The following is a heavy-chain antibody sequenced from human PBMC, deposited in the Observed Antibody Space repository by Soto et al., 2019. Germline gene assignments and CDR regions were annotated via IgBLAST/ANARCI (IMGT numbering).Heavy chain of an antibody. J-gene: IGHJ5*02. Sequence: QLQLQESGPGLVKPSETLSLICSVSGVSISGSSYYWGWIRQPPGKGMEWIGSIYYSGKTYYNPSLKCRVTISLDRSKNQFSLNLTSVTATDTAFYYCARHGSSWGQGTLVTVSS. V-gene: IGHV4-39*01. CDR3: ARHGSS. CDR2: IYYSGKT. CDR1: GVSISGSSYY.